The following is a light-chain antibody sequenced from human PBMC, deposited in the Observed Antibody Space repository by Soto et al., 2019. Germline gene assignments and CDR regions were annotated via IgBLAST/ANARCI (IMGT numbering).Light chain of an antibody. CDR3: QQYNDWPPLT. CDR2: GTS. Sequence: EIVMTQSPATLSVSPGERATLSCRASQSVNINLAWYQQKPGQAPRLLIYGTSTRATGVPARFSGSGSGTEFILTISNLQSEDFAVYYCQQYNDWPPLTFGGGTKVAIK. CDR1: QSVNIN. J-gene: IGKJ4*01. V-gene: IGKV3-15*01.